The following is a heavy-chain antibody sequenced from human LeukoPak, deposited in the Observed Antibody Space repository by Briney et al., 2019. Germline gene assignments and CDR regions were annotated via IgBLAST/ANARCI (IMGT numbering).Heavy chain of an antibody. CDR3: ARHKYSYGY. J-gene: IGHJ4*02. Sequence: SGTLSLTCTVSGGSISSSSYYWGWIRQPPGKGLEWIGSIYYSGSTYYNPSLKSRVTISVDTSKNQFSLKLSSVTAADTAVYYCARHKYSYGYWGQGTLVTVSS. CDR2: IYYSGST. CDR1: GGSISSSSYY. V-gene: IGHV4-39*01. D-gene: IGHD5-18*01.